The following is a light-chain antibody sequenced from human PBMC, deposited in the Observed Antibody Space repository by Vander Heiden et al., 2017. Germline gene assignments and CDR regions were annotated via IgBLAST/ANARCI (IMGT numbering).Light chain of an antibody. J-gene: IGLJ3*02. V-gene: IGLV2-8*01. CDR2: EVS. CDR3: SSFATSNNWV. CDR1: TRAIGYYNY. Sequence: QSALTQPPSASGSPGQSVTISCTGTTRAIGYYNYVSGYQQYPGKAPKLMIYEVSKRPSGVPDRFSGSKSGTTASLTVSGLQAEDEADYYCSSFATSNNWVFGGGTKLTVL.